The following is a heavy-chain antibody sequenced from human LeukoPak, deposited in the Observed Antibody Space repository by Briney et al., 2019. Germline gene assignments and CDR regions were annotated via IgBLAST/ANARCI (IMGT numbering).Heavy chain of an antibody. V-gene: IGHV3-48*01. J-gene: IGHJ2*01. CDR3: AKDKGTMVRGVIPNRYWYFDL. Sequence: GGSLRLSCAASGFTFSSYSMNWVRQAPGKGLEWVSYISSSSSTIYYADSVKGRFTISRDNAKNSLYLQMNSLRAEDTALYYCAKDKGTMVRGVIPNRYWYFDLWGRGTLVTVSS. D-gene: IGHD3-10*01. CDR2: ISSSSSTI. CDR1: GFTFSSYS.